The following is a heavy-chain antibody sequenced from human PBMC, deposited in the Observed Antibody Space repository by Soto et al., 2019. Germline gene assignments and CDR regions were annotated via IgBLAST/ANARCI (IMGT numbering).Heavy chain of an antibody. CDR2: IDYSGST. CDR1: GYSLSSIRSY. CDR3: ARHIVVVPAAISCFDP. Sequence: SETMSPACIVSGYSLSSIRSYWGWIRQPPGMGLEGLGRIDYSGSTYYNRSLKSRVTISVDTSKTKFSLKLTSVTTSDTAVYYCARHIVVVPAAISCFDPWGQGTQVTVSS. V-gene: IGHV4-39*01. J-gene: IGHJ5*02. D-gene: IGHD2-2*02.